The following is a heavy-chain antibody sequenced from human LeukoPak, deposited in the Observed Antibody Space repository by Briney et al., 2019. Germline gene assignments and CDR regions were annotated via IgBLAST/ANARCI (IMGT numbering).Heavy chain of an antibody. CDR2: ISAYNGNT. CDR1: GYTFTSYG. CDR3: ARDGLAAAGTPSRVFDY. Sequence: ASVKVSCKASGYTFTSYGIRWVRQAPGQGLEWMGWISAYNGNTNYAQKLQGRVTMTTDTSTSTAYMELRSLRSDDTAVYYCARDGLAAAGTPSRVFDYWGQGTLVTVSS. J-gene: IGHJ4*02. V-gene: IGHV1-18*01. D-gene: IGHD6-13*01.